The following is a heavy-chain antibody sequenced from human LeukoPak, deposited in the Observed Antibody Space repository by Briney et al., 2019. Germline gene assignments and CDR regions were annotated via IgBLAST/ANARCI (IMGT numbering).Heavy chain of an antibody. CDR3: ASNPPAAESY. D-gene: IGHD6-13*01. CDR1: GFTFSSYS. CDR2: ISSSSSYI. J-gene: IGHJ4*02. Sequence: PGESLRLSCAASGFTFSSYSMNWVRQAPGKGLEWVSSISSSSSYIYYADSVKGRFTISRDNAKNTLYLQMNSLRAEDTAVYYCASNPPAAESYWGQGTLVTVSS. V-gene: IGHV3-21*01.